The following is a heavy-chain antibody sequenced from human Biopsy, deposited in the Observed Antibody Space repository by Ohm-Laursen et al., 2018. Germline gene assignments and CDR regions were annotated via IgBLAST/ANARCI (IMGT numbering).Heavy chain of an antibody. CDR1: GYSVTNDYY. CDR2: IYYDGIT. CDR3: ARVAGGYAYYYGMDA. D-gene: IGHD5-12*01. V-gene: IGHV4-38-2*01. Sequence: GTLSLTCAVSGYSVTNDYYWGWIRQPPGKGLEWIGNIYYDGITYYNPSLKSRVAMSVDTSKNHFSLRLTSVAAADTAVYYCARVAGGYAYYYGMDAWGQGTTVIVSS. J-gene: IGHJ6*02.